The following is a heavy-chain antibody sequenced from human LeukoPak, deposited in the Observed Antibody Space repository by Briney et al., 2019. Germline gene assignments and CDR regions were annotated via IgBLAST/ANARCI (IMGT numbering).Heavy chain of an antibody. CDR2: IYPFDSDT. Sequence: GESLKISCKGSGYSFTNYWIGWVRQMPGRGLEWMGIIYPFDSDTRYSPSFQGQVAISADKSISTAYLQWSSLKASDIAMYYCAGRLCSGGTCYLDFWGQGTLVTVSS. V-gene: IGHV5-51*01. D-gene: IGHD2-15*01. J-gene: IGHJ4*02. CDR1: GYSFTNYW. CDR3: AGRLCSGGTCYLDF.